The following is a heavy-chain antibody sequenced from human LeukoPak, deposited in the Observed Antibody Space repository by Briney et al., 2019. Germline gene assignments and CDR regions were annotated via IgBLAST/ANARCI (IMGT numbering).Heavy chain of an antibody. CDR2: ISSSSSYI. Sequence: GGSLRLSCAASGFTFSSYSMNWVRQAPGKGLEWVSSISSSSSYIYYADSVKGRFTISRDNAKNSLYPQMNSLRAEDTAVYYCAREPLIYDILTGYYLGYYFDYWGQGTLVTVSS. J-gene: IGHJ4*02. CDR1: GFTFSSYS. CDR3: AREPLIYDILTGYYLGYYFDY. D-gene: IGHD3-9*01. V-gene: IGHV3-21*01.